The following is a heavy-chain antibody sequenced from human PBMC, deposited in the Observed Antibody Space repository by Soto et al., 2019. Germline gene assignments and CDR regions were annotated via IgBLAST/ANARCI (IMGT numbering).Heavy chain of an antibody. V-gene: IGHV6-1*01. Sequence: SQTLSLTCAISGDSVSSNNAAWNWIRQSPSRGLEWLRRRYFRSNWYADYAGSLRGRININPGTSKNQFSLQLSSVSPEDTAVYYCARDSQRANPSYFDSWGQGILVTVSS. D-gene: IGHD1-26*01. CDR1: GDSVSSNNAA. J-gene: IGHJ4*02. CDR2: RYFRSNWYA. CDR3: ARDSQRANPSYFDS.